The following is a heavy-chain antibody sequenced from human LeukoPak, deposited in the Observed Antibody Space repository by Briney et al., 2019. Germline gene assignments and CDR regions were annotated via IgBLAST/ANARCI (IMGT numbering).Heavy chain of an antibody. CDR3: ARGDFWSGGYYYYYMDV. J-gene: IGHJ6*03. Sequence: SETLSLTCTVSGGSISSGDYYWSWIRQPPGKGLEWIGYIYYSGSTYYNPSLKSRVTISVDTSKNQFSLKLSSVTAADTAVYYCARGDFWSGGYYYYYMDVWGKGTTVIVSS. CDR2: IYYSGST. V-gene: IGHV4-30-4*08. CDR1: GGSISSGDYY. D-gene: IGHD3-3*01.